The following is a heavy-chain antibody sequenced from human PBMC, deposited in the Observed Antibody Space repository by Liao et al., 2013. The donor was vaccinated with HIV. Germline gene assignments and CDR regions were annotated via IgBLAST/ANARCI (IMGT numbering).Heavy chain of an antibody. CDR2: IYTSGNT. CDR1: GGSISSYY. D-gene: IGHD2-2*01. Sequence: QVQLQGSGPGLVKPSETLSLTCTVSGGSISSYYWSWIRQPAGKGLEWIGRIYTSGNTNYNPSLKSRVTISVDTSKNQFSLKLISVTAADTAVYYCARGVVVPAAIAWYFDLWGRGTLVTVSS. J-gene: IGHJ2*01. CDR3: ARGVVVPAAIAWYFDL. V-gene: IGHV4-4*07.